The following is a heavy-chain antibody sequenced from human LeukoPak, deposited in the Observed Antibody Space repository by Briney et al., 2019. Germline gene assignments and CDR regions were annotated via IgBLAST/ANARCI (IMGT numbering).Heavy chain of an antibody. CDR3: AKDKWRYDFWSALSG. CDR2: SCVGVIT. Sequence: SCVGVITYYAHSVKVRFTISREKRKNTLYLQMNSLRNEDTALYYCAKDKWRYDFWSALSGWGQGTLVTVSS. J-gene: IGHJ4*02. V-gene: IGHV3-43*01. D-gene: IGHD3-3*01.